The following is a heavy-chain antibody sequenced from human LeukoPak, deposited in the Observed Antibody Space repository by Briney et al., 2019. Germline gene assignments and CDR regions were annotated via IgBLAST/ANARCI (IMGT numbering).Heavy chain of an antibody. CDR3: AKDSGSSGVFDS. Sequence: GGSLRLSCAASGFTFDDYAMHWVRQAPGRGLEWVSLISGDGDSPYYADSVKGRFTISRDNSKNSLYLQVNSLRTEDTALYYCAKDSGSSGVFDSWGQGTLVTVSS. D-gene: IGHD2-8*01. V-gene: IGHV3-43*02. J-gene: IGHJ4*02. CDR2: ISGDGDSP. CDR1: GFTFDDYA.